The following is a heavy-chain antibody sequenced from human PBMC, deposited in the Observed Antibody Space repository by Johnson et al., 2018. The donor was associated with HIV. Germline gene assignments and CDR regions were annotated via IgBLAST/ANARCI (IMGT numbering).Heavy chain of an antibody. V-gene: IGHV3-30*04. CDR2: ISYDGSNK. Sequence: QVQLVESGGGVVQPGRSLRLSCAASGFTFSSYAMHWVRQAPGKGLEWVAVISYDGSNKYYADSVKGRFTISRANSKNTLYLQMNSLRAEDTAVYYCARDPLTAARGGPMNGGAFDIWGQGTMVTVSS. CDR3: ARDPLTAARGGPMNGGAFDI. CDR1: GFTFSSYA. J-gene: IGHJ3*02. D-gene: IGHD6-6*01.